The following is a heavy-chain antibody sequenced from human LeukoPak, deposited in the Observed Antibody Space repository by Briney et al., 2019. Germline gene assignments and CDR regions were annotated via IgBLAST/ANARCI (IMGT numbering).Heavy chain of an antibody. V-gene: IGHV1-2*02. CDR1: GYTFTVNY. CDR2: MNPNSGGT. CDR3: ARGAGSSWFDY. J-gene: IGHJ4*02. Sequence: ASVKVSCKASGYTFTVNYIHWVRQAPGQGLEWVGWMNPNSGGTNYAQKFQGMVTLTRDTSIITAYMELSSLTSDDTAVYYCARGAGSSWFDYWGQGSLVTVSS. D-gene: IGHD6-13*01.